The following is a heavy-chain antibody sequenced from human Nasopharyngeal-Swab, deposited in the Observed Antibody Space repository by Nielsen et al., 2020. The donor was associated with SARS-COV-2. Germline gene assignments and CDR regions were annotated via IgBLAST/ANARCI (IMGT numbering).Heavy chain of an antibody. CDR2: ISGSGGST. Sequence: GESLKISCAASGFTFSSYAMNWVRQAPGKGLEWVSGISGSGGSTYYADSVKGRFTISRDNSKNTPYLQMNSLRAEDTAVYYCAKERVEQGAFDIWGQGTMVTVSS. D-gene: IGHD1/OR15-1a*01. J-gene: IGHJ3*02. CDR3: AKERVEQGAFDI. CDR1: GFTFSSYA. V-gene: IGHV3-23*01.